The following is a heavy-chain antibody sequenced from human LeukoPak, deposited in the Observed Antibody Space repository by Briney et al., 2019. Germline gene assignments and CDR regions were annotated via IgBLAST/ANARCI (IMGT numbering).Heavy chain of an antibody. V-gene: IGHV1-2*02. J-gene: IGHJ4*02. D-gene: IGHD2-15*01. CDR2: INPNSGGT. CDR1: GYTFTDYY. CDR3: ARGDIVVVVVATEYYFDY. Sequence: ASVKVSFKTSGYTFTDYYMHWVRQAPGQGLEWMGWINPNSGGTNYAQKFQGSVTMTRDTSISTAYMELSRLRSDDTAVYYCARGDIVVVVVATEYYFDYWGQGTLVTVSS.